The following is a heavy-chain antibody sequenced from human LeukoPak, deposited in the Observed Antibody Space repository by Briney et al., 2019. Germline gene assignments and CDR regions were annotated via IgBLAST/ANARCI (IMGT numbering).Heavy chain of an antibody. CDR3: ARVSVGFAFDI. V-gene: IGHV3-53*01. Sequence: GGSLRLSCAASGFTVSSNYMSWVRQAPGKGLEWVSVIYSGGSTYYADSVKGRFTISRDNSKNTLYLQMNSLRAEDTAVYYCARVSVGFAFDIWGQGTMVTVSS. J-gene: IGHJ3*02. D-gene: IGHD1-26*01. CDR1: GFTVSSNY. CDR2: IYSGGST.